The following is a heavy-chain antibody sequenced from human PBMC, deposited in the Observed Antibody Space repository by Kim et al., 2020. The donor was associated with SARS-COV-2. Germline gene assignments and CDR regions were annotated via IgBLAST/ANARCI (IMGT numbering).Heavy chain of an antibody. CDR1: GYTFTSYA. CDR2: INAGNGNT. Sequence: ASVKVSCKASGYTFTSYAMHWVRQAPGQRLEWMGWINAGNGNTKYSQKFQGRVTITRDTSASTAYMELSSLRSEDTAVYYCARVSSGWYYYYYYYGMDVWGQGTTVTVSS. CDR3: ARVSSGWYYYYYYYGMDV. D-gene: IGHD6-19*01. V-gene: IGHV1-3*01. J-gene: IGHJ6*02.